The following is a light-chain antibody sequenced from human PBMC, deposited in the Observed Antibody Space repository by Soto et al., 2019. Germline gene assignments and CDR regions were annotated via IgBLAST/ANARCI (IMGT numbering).Light chain of an antibody. CDR2: DVN. CDR1: LSDVAVYEY. CDR3: CIYATKYI. V-gene: IGLV2-11*01. Sequence: QSALIQPRSVSASRGQSVTISCTGSLSDVAVYEYVSWYQQQPDKAPKLMIYDVNKRASGVPDRFSGSKSGNAASLISSGLQVADAADYYCCIYATKYIFGTGTKLTVL. J-gene: IGLJ1*01.